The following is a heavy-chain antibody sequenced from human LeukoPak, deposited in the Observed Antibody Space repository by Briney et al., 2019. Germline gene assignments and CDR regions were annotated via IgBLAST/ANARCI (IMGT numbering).Heavy chain of an antibody. CDR1: GFTFSNYA. CDR2: ISGGCGDT. Sequence: GGSLRLSCAASGFTFSNYAMTWVRQAPGEGLEWVSTISGGCGDTSYADSVRGRFTISRDNSKSTLYLQMNSLRAEDTAIHYCAKVPYSDYGTGRPPFMDVWGQGTTVAVSS. CDR3: AKVPYSDYGTGRPPFMDV. D-gene: IGHD3-10*01. J-gene: IGHJ6*02. V-gene: IGHV3-23*01.